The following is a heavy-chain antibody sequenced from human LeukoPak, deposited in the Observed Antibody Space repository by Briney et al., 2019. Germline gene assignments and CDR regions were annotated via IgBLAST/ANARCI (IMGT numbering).Heavy chain of an antibody. Sequence: GGSLRLSCAASGFTFSSYSMNWVRQAPGKGLEWVTHITASGTAMFYADSVKGRFTISRDNAKNSLYLQMNSLRDEDTAVYYCARIVGRIAVAGSYYFDYWGQGTLVTVSS. CDR2: ITASGTAM. D-gene: IGHD6-19*01. CDR3: ARIVGRIAVAGSYYFDY. J-gene: IGHJ4*02. V-gene: IGHV3-48*02. CDR1: GFTFSSYS.